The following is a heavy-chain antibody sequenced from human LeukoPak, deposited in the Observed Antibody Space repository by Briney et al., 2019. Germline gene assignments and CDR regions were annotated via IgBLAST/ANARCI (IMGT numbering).Heavy chain of an antibody. J-gene: IGHJ3*01. CDR1: GFSLSTGGVGVG. D-gene: IGHD3-10*01. CDR2: IYWDDDK. V-gene: IGHV2-5*02. CDR3: AHPGGPGSFDV. Sequence: SGPTLVKPTQTVTLTCTFSGFSLSTGGVGVGVGWIRQPPGKALEWLALIYWDDDKRYSPSLKSRLTITQDTSKNQVVLTMTNMDPADTATYYCAHPGGPGSFDVWGQGTVVTVSS.